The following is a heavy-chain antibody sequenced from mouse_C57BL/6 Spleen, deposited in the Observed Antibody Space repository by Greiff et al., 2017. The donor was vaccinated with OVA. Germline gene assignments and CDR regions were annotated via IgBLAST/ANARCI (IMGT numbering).Heavy chain of an antibody. CDR3: AREGLRRDYAMDY. D-gene: IGHD2-4*01. J-gene: IGHJ4*01. CDR1: GYTFTSYW. CDR2: IYPSDSET. Sequence: VQLQQPGAELVRPGSSVKLSCKASGYTFTSYWMDWVKQRPGQGLEWIGNIYPSDSETHYNQKFKDKATLTVDKSSSTAYMQLSSLTSEDSAVYYCAREGLRRDYAMDYWGQGTSVTVSS. V-gene: IGHV1-61*01.